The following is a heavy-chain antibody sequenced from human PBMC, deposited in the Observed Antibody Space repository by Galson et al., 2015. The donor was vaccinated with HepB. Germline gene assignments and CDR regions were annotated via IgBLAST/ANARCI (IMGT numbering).Heavy chain of an antibody. J-gene: IGHJ6*02. CDR1: GFTFKIEA. CDR3: AKDWGLGV. CDR2: TSYDDQTK. D-gene: IGHD3-16*01. V-gene: IGHV3-30-3*02. Sequence: SLRLSCAASGFTFKIEAMYWVRRTPDKGLEFVAATSYDDQTKYYADSVRGRFTISRDNSKNTLYLQMDSLRLEDTALYYCAKDWGLGVWGQGTTVTVSS.